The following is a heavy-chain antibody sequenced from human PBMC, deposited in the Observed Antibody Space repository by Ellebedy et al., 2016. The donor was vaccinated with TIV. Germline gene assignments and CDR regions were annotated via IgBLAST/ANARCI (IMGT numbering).Heavy chain of an antibody. CDR3: AKEITMIYFASGGYFDY. CDR2: ITNSGGST. Sequence: GESLKISCAASGFTFSNYAMSWVRQVPGKGLEWVAGITNSGGSTGYADSVKGRFTISRDNSKNTVYLQMEGLGAEDTAVYYCAKEITMIYFASGGYFDYWGQGALVTVSS. D-gene: IGHD3-9*01. V-gene: IGHV3-23*01. CDR1: GFTFSNYA. J-gene: IGHJ4*02.